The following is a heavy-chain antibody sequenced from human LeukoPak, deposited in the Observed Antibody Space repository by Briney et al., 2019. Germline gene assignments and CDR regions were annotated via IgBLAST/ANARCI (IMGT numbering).Heavy chain of an antibody. Sequence: GGSLRLSCAASGFTFSSYWMHWVRQAPGKGLVWVSRINSDGSSTTYADYVKGRFTISRDNSKNTLYLQMNSLRAEDTAVYYCAKEIAAAGIAIQHWGQGTLVPSPQ. J-gene: IGHJ1*01. D-gene: IGHD6-13*01. CDR1: GFTFSSYW. CDR2: INSDGSST. CDR3: AKEIAAAGIAIQH. V-gene: IGHV3-74*01.